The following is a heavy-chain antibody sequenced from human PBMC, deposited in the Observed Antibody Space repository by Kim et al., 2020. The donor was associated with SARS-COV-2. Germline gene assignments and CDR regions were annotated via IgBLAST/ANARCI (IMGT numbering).Heavy chain of an antibody. CDR1: GFTFSVYG. V-gene: IGHV3-33*06. Sequence: GGSLRLSCAASGFTFSVYGMHWVRQAPGKGLEWVAVIRSDGSHKYYADSVKGRFTISRDNSKNMVYLQMNSLRAEDTAVYYCANFESWGQGTLVTAPS. CDR2: IRSDGSHK. CDR3: ANFES. J-gene: IGHJ4*02.